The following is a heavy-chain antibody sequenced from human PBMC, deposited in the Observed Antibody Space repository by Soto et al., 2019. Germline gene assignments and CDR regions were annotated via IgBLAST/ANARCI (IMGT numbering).Heavy chain of an antibody. V-gene: IGHV3-74*01. CDR3: ARDRYSSSSVLPDYYYYGMDV. J-gene: IGHJ6*02. CDR2: INSDGSST. D-gene: IGHD6-6*01. CDR1: GFTFSSYW. Sequence: GGSLRLSCAASGFTFSSYWMHWVRQAPGKGLVWVSRINSDGSSTSYADSVKGRFTISRDNAKNTLYLQMNSLRAEDTAVYYCARDRYSSSSVLPDYYYYGMDVWGQGTTVTVSS.